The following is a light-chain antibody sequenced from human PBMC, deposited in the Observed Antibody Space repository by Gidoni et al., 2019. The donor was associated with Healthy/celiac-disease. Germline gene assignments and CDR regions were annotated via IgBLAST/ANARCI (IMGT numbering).Light chain of an antibody. CDR1: PSVLYSSNNKNY. V-gene: IGKV4-1*01. CDR3: QQYYSTLLT. J-gene: IGKJ4*01. CDR2: WAS. Sequence: IVMTQSTDPLAVSLGERATINCKSSPSVLYSSNNKNYLAWYQQKPGQPPKLLIYWASTRESGVPDRFSGSGSGTDFTLTISSLQAEDVAVYYCQQYYSTLLTFGGGTKVEIK.